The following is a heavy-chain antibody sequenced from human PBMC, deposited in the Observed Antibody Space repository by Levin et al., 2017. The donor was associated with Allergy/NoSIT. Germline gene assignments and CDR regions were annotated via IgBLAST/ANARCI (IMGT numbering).Heavy chain of an antibody. D-gene: IGHD1-1*01. V-gene: IGHV1-69*10. CDR2: IIPIFDIT. Sequence: SVKVSCKASGGTFSSYSIIWVRQAPGQGLEWMGGIIPIFDITTYAQKFQGRLTITADKSTGTVYMELSSLKSEDTAIFYCARARTRSIARRTDTGGMDVWGQGTTVAVSA. CDR1: GGTFSSYS. CDR3: ARARTRSIARRTDTGGMDV. J-gene: IGHJ6*01.